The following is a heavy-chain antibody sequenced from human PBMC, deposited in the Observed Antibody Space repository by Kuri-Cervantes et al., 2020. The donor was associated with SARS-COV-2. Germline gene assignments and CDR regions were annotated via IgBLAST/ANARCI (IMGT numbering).Heavy chain of an antibody. D-gene: IGHD2-21*02. Sequence: GESLKISCAASGSIFSTAWMTWVRQAPGRGPAWVGRIKSKNNGATADYAAPVKGRFSISRDDSKNTVFLQMNSLTIEDTATYYCTTDRGVDCRGDCWWFDPWGQGTLVTVSS. V-gene: IGHV3-15*01. J-gene: IGHJ5*02. CDR1: GSIFSTAW. CDR2: IKSKNNGATA. CDR3: TTDRGVDCRGDCWWFDP.